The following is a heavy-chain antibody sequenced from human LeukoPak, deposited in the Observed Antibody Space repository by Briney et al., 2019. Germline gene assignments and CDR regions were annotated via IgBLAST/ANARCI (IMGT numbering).Heavy chain of an antibody. D-gene: IGHD1-26*01. Sequence: GGSLRLSCAASGFTFSSYAMSWVRQAPGKGLEWVGRIKSKTDGGTTDYAAPVKGRFTISRDDSKNTLYLQMNSLKTEDTAVYYCTTVVRDTPHSGSYSRGNWFDPWGQGTLVTVSP. J-gene: IGHJ5*02. V-gene: IGHV3-15*01. CDR2: IKSKTDGGTT. CDR3: TTVVRDTPHSGSYSRGNWFDP. CDR1: GFTFSSYA.